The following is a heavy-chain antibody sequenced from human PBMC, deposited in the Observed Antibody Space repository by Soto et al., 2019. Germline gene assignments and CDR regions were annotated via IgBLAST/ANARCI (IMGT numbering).Heavy chain of an antibody. CDR3: ARQRPVVGASLWFDP. CDR2: INHSGST. V-gene: IGHV4-34*01. D-gene: IGHD1-26*01. Sequence: PSETQSLTCAVYGGSFSGYDWSWIRQPPGKGLEWIGEINHSGSTNYNPSLKSRVTISVDTSKNQFSLKLSSVTAADTAVYYCARQRPVVGASLWFDPWGQGTLVTVSS. J-gene: IGHJ5*02. CDR1: GGSFSGYD.